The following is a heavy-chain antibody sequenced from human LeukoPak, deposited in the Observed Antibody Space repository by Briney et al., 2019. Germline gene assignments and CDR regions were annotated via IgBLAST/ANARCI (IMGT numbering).Heavy chain of an antibody. D-gene: IGHD3-10*01. CDR2: IYYSGST. CDR1: GGSISNYY. V-gene: IGHV4-59*01. CDR3: AREGYGDYGSGSYYSQGLDY. J-gene: IGHJ4*02. Sequence: SETLSLTCTVSGGSISNYYWNWIRQPPGKGLEWIGYIYYSGSTYYNPSLQSRVTISVDTSKNQFSLKMSSVIAADTAMYYCAREGYGDYGSGSYYSQGLDYWGQGTLVTVSS.